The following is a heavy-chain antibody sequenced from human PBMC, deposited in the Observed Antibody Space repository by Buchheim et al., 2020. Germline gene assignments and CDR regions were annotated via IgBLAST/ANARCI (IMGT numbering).Heavy chain of an antibody. Sequence: QVQLVESGGGVVQPGRSLRLSCAASGFTFSSYGMHWVRQAPGKWLEWVAVISYDGSNKYYADSVKGRFTISRDNSKNTLYLQMNRLRAEDTAVYYCAKDQGEYYYGSGSYSWFDPWGQGTL. CDR1: GFTFSSYG. D-gene: IGHD3-10*01. CDR3: AKDQGEYYYGSGSYSWFDP. CDR2: ISYDGSNK. J-gene: IGHJ5*02. V-gene: IGHV3-30*18.